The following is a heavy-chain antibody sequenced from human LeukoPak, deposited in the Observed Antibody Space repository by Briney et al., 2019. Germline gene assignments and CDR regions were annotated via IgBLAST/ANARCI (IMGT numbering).Heavy chain of an antibody. J-gene: IGHJ4*02. Sequence: GGSLRLSCAASGFTFSSYSMNWVRQAPGKGLEWVSYISSSGSTIYYADSVKGRFTISRDNAKNSLYLQMNSLRAEDTAVYYCAREQSSSWYRTFDYWGQGTLVTVSS. V-gene: IGHV3-48*04. D-gene: IGHD6-13*01. CDR2: ISSSGSTI. CDR3: AREQSSSWYRTFDY. CDR1: GFTFSSYS.